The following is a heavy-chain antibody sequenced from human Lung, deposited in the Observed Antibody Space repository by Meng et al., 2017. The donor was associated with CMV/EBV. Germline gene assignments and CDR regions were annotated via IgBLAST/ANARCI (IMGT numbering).Heavy chain of an antibody. Sequence: GEXXKISCAASGFTFSISWMSWVRQAPGKGLEWVASIKEDGSEEHYVDSVKGRFTISRDNAKNSVYLQMNTLRAEDTAVYYCARNLRTPEYWGKGTLVTVSS. CDR3: ARNLRTPEY. V-gene: IGHV3-7*01. J-gene: IGHJ4*02. D-gene: IGHD4-17*01. CDR1: GFTFSISW. CDR2: IKEDGSEE.